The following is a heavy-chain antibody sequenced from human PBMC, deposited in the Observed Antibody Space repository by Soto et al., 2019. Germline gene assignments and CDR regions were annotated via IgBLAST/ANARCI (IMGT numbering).Heavy chain of an antibody. D-gene: IGHD2-8*01. CDR1: GGSISSSSYY. Sequence: QLQLQESGPGLVKPSETLSLTCTVSGGSISSSSYYWGWIRQPPGKGLEWIGSIYYSGSTYYNPSLKSRVTISVDTSKNQFSLKLSSVTAADTAVYYCARQHSPCYEKWCMPRNWFDPWGQGTLVTVSS. CDR2: IYYSGST. J-gene: IGHJ5*02. CDR3: ARQHSPCYEKWCMPRNWFDP. V-gene: IGHV4-39*01.